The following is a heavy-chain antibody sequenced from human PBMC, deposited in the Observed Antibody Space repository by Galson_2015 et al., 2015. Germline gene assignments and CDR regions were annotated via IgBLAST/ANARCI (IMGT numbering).Heavy chain of an antibody. Sequence: SLRLSCAASGFTFSSYGMHWVRQAPGKGLEWVAVISYDGSNKYYADSVKGRFTISRDNSKNTLYLQMNSLRAEDTAVYYCAKDLAYYDFWSGYPRNYYYYGMDVWGQGTTVTVSS. CDR1: GFTFSSYG. D-gene: IGHD3-3*01. CDR3: AKDLAYYDFWSGYPRNYYYYGMDV. CDR2: ISYDGSNK. V-gene: IGHV3-30*18. J-gene: IGHJ6*02.